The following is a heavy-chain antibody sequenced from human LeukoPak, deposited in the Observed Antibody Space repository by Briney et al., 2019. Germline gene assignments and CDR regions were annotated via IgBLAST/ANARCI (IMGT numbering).Heavy chain of an antibody. CDR3: ARVILRYFDWPTPYYFDY. D-gene: IGHD3-9*01. CDR2: INPNSGGT. Sequence: ASVKVSCKASGYTFTGYYMHWVRQAPGQGLEWIGWINPNSGGTNYAQKFQGRVTMTRDTSISTAYMELSRLRSDDTAVYYCARVILRYFDWPTPYYFDYWGQGTLVTVSS. V-gene: IGHV1-2*02. J-gene: IGHJ4*02. CDR1: GYTFTGYY.